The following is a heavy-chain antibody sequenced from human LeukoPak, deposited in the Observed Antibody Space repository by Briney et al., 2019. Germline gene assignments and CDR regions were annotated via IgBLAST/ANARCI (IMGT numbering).Heavy chain of an antibody. Sequence: ASVTVSCKASGYTFTGYYMHWVRQAPGQGLEWMGWINPNSGGTNYAQKFQGRVTMTRDTSISTAYMELSRLRSDDTAVYYCARDQSSSWPYYYYYGMDVWGQGTTVTVSS. CDR1: GYTFTGYY. CDR3: ARDQSSSWPYYYYYGMDV. V-gene: IGHV1-2*02. CDR2: INPNSGGT. D-gene: IGHD6-13*01. J-gene: IGHJ6*02.